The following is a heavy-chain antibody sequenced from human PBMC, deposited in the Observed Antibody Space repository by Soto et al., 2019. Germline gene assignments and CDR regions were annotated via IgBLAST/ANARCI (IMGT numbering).Heavy chain of an antibody. D-gene: IGHD3-3*02. V-gene: IGHV1-69*12. CDR1: GGTFSSSA. J-gene: IGHJ6*02. CDR3: ARDKGRQQLGGNYYYITDI. Sequence: QVQLVQSGAEVKKPGSSVKVSCKASGGTFSSSAFSWVRQAPGQGLEWMGGIIPLFRTPDYGQRFQGRVTITADESAGTVYRELRGLRSEDTAVYFWARDKGRQQLGGNYYYITDIWGQGTTVTVSS. CDR2: IIPLFRTP.